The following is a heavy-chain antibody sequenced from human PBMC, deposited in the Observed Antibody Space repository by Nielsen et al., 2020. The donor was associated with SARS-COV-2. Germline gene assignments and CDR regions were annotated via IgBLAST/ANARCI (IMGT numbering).Heavy chain of an antibody. V-gene: IGHV3-74*01. CDR3: AREINYGDFGPDY. CDR1: GFNFSDNW. D-gene: IGHD4-17*01. J-gene: IGHJ4*02. Sequence: GESPKISCAGSGFNFSDNWMNWFRQAPGKGLEWVSRINPDGDSTSYADSVKGRFTLSRDNAKTSVYLQMNDLRVEDSALYFCAREINYGDFGPDYWGQGTLVTVSS. CDR2: INPDGDST.